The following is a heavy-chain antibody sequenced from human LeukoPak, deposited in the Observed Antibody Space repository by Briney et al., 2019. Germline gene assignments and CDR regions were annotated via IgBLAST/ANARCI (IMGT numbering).Heavy chain of an antibody. D-gene: IGHD6-19*01. V-gene: IGHV3-30-3*01. CDR1: GFTFSSYA. J-gene: IGHJ4*02. Sequence: PGRSLRLSCAASGFTFSSYAMHWVRQAPGKGLEWVAAISYDGSNKYYADSVKGRFTISRDNSKNTLYLQKNSLRSEDTAEYYCARDQDPYSCGWYGGGFDYWGQGTLVTVSS. CDR2: ISYDGSNK. CDR3: ARDQDPYSCGWYGGGFDY.